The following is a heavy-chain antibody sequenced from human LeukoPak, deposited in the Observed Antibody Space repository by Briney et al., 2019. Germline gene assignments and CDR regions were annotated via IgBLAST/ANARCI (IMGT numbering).Heavy chain of an antibody. Sequence: GGSLRLSCAASGFSFSIYSMNWVRQAPGKGLEWVSSITSSSDSKYYADSVRGRFTISRDNARNSLHLQMNSLRADDTAVYYCARDIMGGTYDYWGQGALVTVSS. J-gene: IGHJ4*02. D-gene: IGHD3-16*01. CDR3: ARDIMGGTYDY. CDR2: ITSSSDSK. CDR1: GFSFSIYS. V-gene: IGHV3-21*01.